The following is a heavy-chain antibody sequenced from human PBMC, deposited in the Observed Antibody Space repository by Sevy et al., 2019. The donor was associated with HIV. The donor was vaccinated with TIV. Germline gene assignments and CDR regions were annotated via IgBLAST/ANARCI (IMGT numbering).Heavy chain of an antibody. CDR2: IWYDGINR. CDR1: GFTFSNYG. D-gene: IGHD3-10*01. Sequence: GESLKISCAASGFTFSNYGMHWVRQAPGKGLEWVAVIWYDGINRYYADSVKGRFTISRDNSKNTLYLQMNSLRAEDTAVYYCARDNFLPIMVSMVRGALSYYFDYWGQGTLVTVSS. CDR3: ARDNFLPIMVSMVRGALSYYFDY. V-gene: IGHV3-33*01. J-gene: IGHJ4*02.